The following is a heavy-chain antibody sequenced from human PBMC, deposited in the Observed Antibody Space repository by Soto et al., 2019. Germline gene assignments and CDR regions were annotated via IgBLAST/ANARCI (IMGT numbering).Heavy chain of an antibody. CDR1: GYTFTSYD. D-gene: IGHD2-8*01. Sequence: ASVKVSCKASGYTFTSYDINWVRQATGQELEWMGWMNPNSGNTGSAQKFQGRDTMTRNTSISTAYMELSSLRSEDTAVYYCARGSFCTNGVCRDAFEIWGQGTMVTV. J-gene: IGHJ3*02. CDR2: MNPNSGNT. CDR3: ARGSFCTNGVCRDAFEI. V-gene: IGHV1-8*01.